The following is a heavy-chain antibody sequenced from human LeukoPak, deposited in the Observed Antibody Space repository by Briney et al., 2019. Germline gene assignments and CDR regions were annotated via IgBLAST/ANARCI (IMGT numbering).Heavy chain of an antibody. J-gene: IGHJ6*02. CDR1: GFTFSSYA. Sequence: GGSLILSCVVSGFTFSSYAMNWVRQAPGKGLEWVSGITASGGSTYYTDSVKGRFTISRDNSKNTLFMQMNSLRDEDTALYYCAKYVGQSGSNYYGLDVWGQGTAVTVSS. CDR2: ITASGGST. V-gene: IGHV3-23*01. CDR3: AKYVGQSGSNYYGLDV. D-gene: IGHD1-26*01.